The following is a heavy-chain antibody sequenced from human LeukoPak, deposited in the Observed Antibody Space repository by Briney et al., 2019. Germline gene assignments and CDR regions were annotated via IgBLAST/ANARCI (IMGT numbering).Heavy chain of an antibody. CDR3: TLGGGSGSYSHFAY. CDR1: GGSISSGGYY. CDR2: IFYSGST. D-gene: IGHD3-10*01. J-gene: IGHJ4*02. Sequence: SQTLSLTCTVSGGSISSGGYYWSWIRQHPGKGLEWIGYIFYSGSTYYNPSLKSRVTISVDTSKNQFSLKVDSVTAADTAVYYCTLGGGSGSYSHFAYWGQGTLVTVSS. V-gene: IGHV4-31*03.